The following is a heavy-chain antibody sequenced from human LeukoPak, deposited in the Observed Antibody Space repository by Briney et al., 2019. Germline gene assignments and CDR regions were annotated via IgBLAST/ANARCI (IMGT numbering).Heavy chain of an antibody. D-gene: IGHD2-2*01. Sequence: VSVKVSCKASGYTFTSYDINWVRQATGQGLEWMGWMNPNSGNTGYAQKFQGRVTMTRNTSISTAYMELSSLRSEDTAVYYCEVYCSSTSCPKVVDYWGQGTLVTVSS. CDR1: GYTFTSYD. V-gene: IGHV1-8*01. J-gene: IGHJ4*02. CDR2: MNPNSGNT. CDR3: EVYCSSTSCPKVVDY.